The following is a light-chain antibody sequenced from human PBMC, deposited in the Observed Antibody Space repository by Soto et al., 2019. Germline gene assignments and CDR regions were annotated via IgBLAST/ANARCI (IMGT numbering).Light chain of an antibody. V-gene: IGKV3-15*01. Sequence: EIVMTQSPATLSVSPGEGATFSCRASQSVSSNLAWYQQKPGQAPRLLIFGASTRATGIPARFSGSGSGAEFSLTISALQSEDFAIYYCQQYSNWPLTFGGGTKVGIK. CDR1: QSVSSN. CDR3: QQYSNWPLT. J-gene: IGKJ4*01. CDR2: GAS.